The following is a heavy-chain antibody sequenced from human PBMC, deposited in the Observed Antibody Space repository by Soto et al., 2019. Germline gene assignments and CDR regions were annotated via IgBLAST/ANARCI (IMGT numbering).Heavy chain of an antibody. D-gene: IGHD3-16*02. V-gene: IGHV3-23*01. CDR2: ISDSGDRT. J-gene: IGHJ3*01. CDR3: AKDRGIIVKAGDAFDV. Sequence: AQLSESGGGLVRPGGSLRVSCASSGFTLSMSAVNWVRQAPGKGLEWVSYISDSGDRTYYADSVKGRFTISRDRSKNTVSLQMDSLRAEDTAVYYCAKDRGIIVKAGDAFDVWGQGTKVTVSS. CDR1: GFTLSMSA.